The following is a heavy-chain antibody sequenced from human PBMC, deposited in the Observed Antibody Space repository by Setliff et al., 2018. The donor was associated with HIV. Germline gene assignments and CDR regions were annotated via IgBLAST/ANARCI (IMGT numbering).Heavy chain of an antibody. Sequence: GGSLRLSCAASGFTFSSYAMSWVRQAPGKGLEWVSLISWDGGSTYYADSVKGRFTISRDNSKNSLYLQMNSLRTEDTALYYCAKANPNHDAFDIWGQGTKVTVSS. CDR2: ISWDGGST. CDR1: GFTFSSYA. V-gene: IGHV3-43*01. CDR3: AKANPNHDAFDI. J-gene: IGHJ3*02.